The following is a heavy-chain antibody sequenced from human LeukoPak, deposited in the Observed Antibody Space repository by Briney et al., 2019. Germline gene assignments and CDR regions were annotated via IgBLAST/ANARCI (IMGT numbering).Heavy chain of an antibody. J-gene: IGHJ4*02. D-gene: IGHD5-18*01. CDR3: AATAMGYYFDY. V-gene: IGHV4-31*03. CDR1: GGSISSGGYY. Sequence: KASETLSLTCTVSGGSISSGGYYWSWIRQHPGKGLEWIGYIYYSGSTYYNPSLKSRVTISVDTSKNQFSLKLSSVSAADTAVYYCAATAMGYYFDYWGQGTLVTVSS. CDR2: IYYSGST.